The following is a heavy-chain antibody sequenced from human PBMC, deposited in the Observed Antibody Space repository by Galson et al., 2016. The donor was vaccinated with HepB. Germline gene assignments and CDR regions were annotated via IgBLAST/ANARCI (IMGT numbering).Heavy chain of an antibody. CDR3: ARQEVLLFGELSSFDC. J-gene: IGHJ4*02. CDR1: GFSLNTSGVG. CDR2: IYWDDDK. Sequence: PALVKPTQTLTLTCTLSGFSLNTSGVGVGWIRQPPGKALEWLALIYWDDDKDYSPSLKRRLAITKDTSKNQVVLTMTNMAPVYTGTYYCARQEVLLFGELSSFDCWGQGTLVTVSS. D-gene: IGHD3-10*02. V-gene: IGHV2-5*02.